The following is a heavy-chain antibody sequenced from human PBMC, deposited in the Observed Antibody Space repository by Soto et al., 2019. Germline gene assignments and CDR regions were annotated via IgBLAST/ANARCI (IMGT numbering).Heavy chain of an antibody. D-gene: IGHD2-15*01. J-gene: IGHJ4*02. Sequence: QVQLVESGGGVVQPGRSLRLSCAASGFTFSSYGMHWVRQAPGKGLEWVAVISYDGSNKYYADSVKGRFTISRDNSKNTLYLQMNSLRAEDTAVYYCAKGSGGGPEFDYWGQGTLVTVSS. CDR1: GFTFSSYG. V-gene: IGHV3-30*18. CDR3: AKGSGGGPEFDY. CDR2: ISYDGSNK.